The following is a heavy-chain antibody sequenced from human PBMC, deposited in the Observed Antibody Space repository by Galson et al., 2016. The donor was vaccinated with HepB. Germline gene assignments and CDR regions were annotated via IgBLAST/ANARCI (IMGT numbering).Heavy chain of an antibody. V-gene: IGHV2-70*01. CDR2: IDWDEDK. CDR1: GFSLSTSGMC. Sequence: PALVKPTQTLTLTCTFSGFSLSTSGMCVSWIRQPPGKALEWLALIDWDEDKNYSPSLKTRLTISKDTSKNQLVLTVTNMDPVDTATYYCARMKNYYYGMDVWGQGTTVTVSS. J-gene: IGHJ6*02. CDR3: ARMKNYYYGMDV.